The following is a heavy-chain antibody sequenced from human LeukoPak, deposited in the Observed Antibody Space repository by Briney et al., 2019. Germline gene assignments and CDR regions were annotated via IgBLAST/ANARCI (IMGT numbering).Heavy chain of an antibody. Sequence: GVSVKVPCKASGGTFSSYAISWVRQAPGQGLEWMGGIIPIFGTANYAQKFQGRVTITADESTSTAYMELSSLRSEDTAVYYCARLTIAVAGTRTDYWGQGTLVTVSS. CDR2: IIPIFGTA. V-gene: IGHV1-69*13. CDR3: ARLTIAVAGTRTDY. D-gene: IGHD6-19*01. J-gene: IGHJ4*02. CDR1: GGTFSSYA.